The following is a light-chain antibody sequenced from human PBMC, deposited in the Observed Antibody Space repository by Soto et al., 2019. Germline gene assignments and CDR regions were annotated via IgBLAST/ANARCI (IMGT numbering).Light chain of an antibody. CDR2: EVS. V-gene: IGLV2-14*01. Sequence: QSALTQPASVSGSPGQSITISCTGTSSDVGGYNYVSWYQLHPGKAPKLMVFEVSNRPSGVSYRFSGSKSGNTASLTISGLKAEDEADYFRIQYSISAAYPIGTGTKVTV. J-gene: IGLJ1*01. CDR1: SSDVGGYNY. CDR3: IQYSISAAYP.